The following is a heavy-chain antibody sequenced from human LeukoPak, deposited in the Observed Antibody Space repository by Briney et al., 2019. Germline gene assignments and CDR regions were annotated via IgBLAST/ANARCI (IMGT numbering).Heavy chain of an antibody. Sequence: SETLSLTCTVSGGSISSSSYYWGWIRQPPGKGLEWIGSIYYSGSTYYNPSLKSRVTISVDTSKNQFSLKLSSVTAADTAVYYCARHRGIVVYWYFDLWGRGTLVTVSS. CDR2: IYYSGST. D-gene: IGHD3-22*01. CDR3: ARHRGIVVYWYFDL. J-gene: IGHJ2*01. V-gene: IGHV4-39*01. CDR1: GGSISSSSYY.